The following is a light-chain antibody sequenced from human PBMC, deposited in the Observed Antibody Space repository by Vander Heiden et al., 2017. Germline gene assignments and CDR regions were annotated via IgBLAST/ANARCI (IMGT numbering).Light chain of an antibody. CDR3: QQYSGFSYT. Sequence: DLQMPQSPSTLSASIGDRVAFTCRASQSINSRLAWYQQKPGKAPKLLIYGASNLETGIPSRFSGSGSGTEFTLTISTLQPDDFATYYCQQYSGFSYTFGQGTKLEIK. V-gene: IGKV1-5*03. J-gene: IGKJ2*01. CDR2: GAS. CDR1: QSINSR.